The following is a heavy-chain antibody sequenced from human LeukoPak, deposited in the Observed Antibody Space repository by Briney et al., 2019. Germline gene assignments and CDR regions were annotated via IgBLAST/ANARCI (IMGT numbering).Heavy chain of an antibody. D-gene: IGHD3-3*01. Sequence: GGSLRLSCAASGFTVSSSYMTWVRQAPGKGLEWVSAISGSGGSTYYADSVKGRFTISRDNSKNTLYLQMNSLRAEDTAVYYCAKGRAIFGVADYYYMDVWGKGTTVTVSS. V-gene: IGHV3-23*01. J-gene: IGHJ6*03. CDR1: GFTVSSSY. CDR3: AKGRAIFGVADYYYMDV. CDR2: ISGSGGST.